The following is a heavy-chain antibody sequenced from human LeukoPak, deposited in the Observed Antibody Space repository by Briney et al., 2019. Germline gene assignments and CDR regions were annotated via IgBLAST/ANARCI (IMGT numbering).Heavy chain of an antibody. CDR1: GDSINSLDL. J-gene: IGHJ4*02. CDR2: MDLSGTT. Sequence: PSGTLSLTCTVSGDSINSLDLWRWVRPPPGKGLGGIGEMDLSGTTHSNPSVKSRVTISIDKSKNQFFLNLSSVTAADTAVYYCAGLVGRYSSGLYYYYFDYWGQGTLVTVSS. CDR3: AGLVGRYSSGLYYYYFDY. D-gene: IGHD3-22*01. V-gene: IGHV4-4*02.